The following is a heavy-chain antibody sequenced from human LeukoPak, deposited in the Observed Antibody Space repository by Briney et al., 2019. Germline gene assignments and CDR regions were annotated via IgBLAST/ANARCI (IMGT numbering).Heavy chain of an antibody. D-gene: IGHD6-6*01. CDR2: FSGSGGNT. J-gene: IGHJ4*02. V-gene: IGHV3-23*01. Sequence: PGGSLRLSCAASGFTFSTYAMNWVRQAPGKGLDWVSTFSGSGGNTYYADSVKGRFTISSDDSKNTLYLQVDSLRAEDTAVYYFARDLGIAARPVFDQWGQGTLVTVSS. CDR3: ARDLGIAARPVFDQ. CDR1: GFTFSTYA.